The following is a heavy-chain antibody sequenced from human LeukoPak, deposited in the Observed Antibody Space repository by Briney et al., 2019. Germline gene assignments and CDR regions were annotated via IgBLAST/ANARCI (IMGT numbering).Heavy chain of an antibody. CDR3: ARVLRYCSGGNCYSGGLGYMDV. V-gene: IGHV3-20*04. CDR2: LNWNGGRT. D-gene: IGHD2-15*01. Sequence: GGSLRLSCAASGFTFDDYGMSWVRQAPGKGLEWVSNLNWNGGRTGYADSVKGRFTISRDNAKNSLYLQMNSLRAEDTALYYCARVLRYCSGGNCYSGGLGYMDVWGKGTTVTISS. CDR1: GFTFDDYG. J-gene: IGHJ6*03.